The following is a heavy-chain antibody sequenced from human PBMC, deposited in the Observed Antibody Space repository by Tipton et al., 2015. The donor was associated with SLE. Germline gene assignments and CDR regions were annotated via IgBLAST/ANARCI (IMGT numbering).Heavy chain of an antibody. J-gene: IGHJ1*01. CDR2: IYHSGST. CDR1: GYSISSGYY. Sequence: TLSLTCAVSGYSISSGYYWGWIRQPPGKGLEWIGSIYHSGSTNYNPSLKSRVTISVDTSKNQFSLKLSSVTAADTAVYYCARGYWDSSGSPLQHWGQGTLVTVSS. V-gene: IGHV4-38-2*01. CDR3: ARGYWDSSGSPLQH. D-gene: IGHD3-22*01.